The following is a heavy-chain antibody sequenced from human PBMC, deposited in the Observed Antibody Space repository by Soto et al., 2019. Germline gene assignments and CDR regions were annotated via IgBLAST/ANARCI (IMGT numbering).Heavy chain of an antibody. CDR1: GYNFNSYT. J-gene: IGHJ5*02. CDR3: ASVVASFEHCFDP. CDR2: ISGYNGNT. D-gene: IGHD3-22*01. Sequence: QVQLVQSGAEVKKPGASVKVSCKASGYNFNSYTISWVRQAPGQGREWMGRISGYNGNTNYAQKLQGRVTMTTDTCTGSAYMGRMSLSAPAADLYECASVVASFEHCFDPWGQGTPVTVSS. V-gene: IGHV1-18*01.